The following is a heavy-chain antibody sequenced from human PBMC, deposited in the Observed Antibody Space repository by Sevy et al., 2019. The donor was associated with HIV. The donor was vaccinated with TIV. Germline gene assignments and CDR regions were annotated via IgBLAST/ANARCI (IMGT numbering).Heavy chain of an antibody. CDR1: GFTFSRYG. CDR3: AKDFPYDSSGYYMDV. D-gene: IGHD3-22*01. V-gene: IGHV3-30*02. CDR2: IRYDGSNK. J-gene: IGHJ6*03. Sequence: GGSLRLSCAASGFTFSRYGMHWVRQAPGKGLEWVAFIRYDGSNKYYADSVKGRFTISRDNSKNTLYLQMNSLRAEDTAVYYCAKDFPYDSSGYYMDVWGKGTTVTVSS.